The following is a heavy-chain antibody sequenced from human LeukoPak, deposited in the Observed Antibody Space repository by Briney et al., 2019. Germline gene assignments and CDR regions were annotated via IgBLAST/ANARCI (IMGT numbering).Heavy chain of an antibody. CDR1: GGSISSYY. D-gene: IGHD3-10*01. CDR3: ARGLSSYYPNWFDR. J-gene: IGHJ5*02. V-gene: IGHV4-59*01. CDR2: IYYSGST. Sequence: SETLYLTCTVSGGSISSYYWSWIRQPPGKGLEWIGYIYYSGSTNYNPSLKSRGTISVDTSKNQFSLKLSSVTAADTAVYYCARGLSSYYPNWFDRWGQGTLVTVSS.